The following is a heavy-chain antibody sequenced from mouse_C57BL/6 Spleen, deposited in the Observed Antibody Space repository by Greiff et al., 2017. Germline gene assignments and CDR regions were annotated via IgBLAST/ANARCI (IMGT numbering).Heavy chain of an antibody. Sequence: VKLMESGPGLVAPSQRLSITCTVSGFSLTSYGVDWVRQPPGKGLEWLGVIWGGGSTNYNSALMSRLSISKDNSKSQVFLKMHSLQTDDTAMYYCSKNGRTGGYAMDYWGQGTSVTVSS. CDR2: IWGGGST. V-gene: IGHV2-9*01. CDR1: GFSLTSYG. J-gene: IGHJ4*01. CDR3: SKNGRTGGYAMDY.